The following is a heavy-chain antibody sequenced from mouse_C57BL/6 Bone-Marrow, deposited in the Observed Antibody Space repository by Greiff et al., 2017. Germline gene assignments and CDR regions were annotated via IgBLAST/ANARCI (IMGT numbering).Heavy chain of an antibody. CDR1: GYAFTNYL. V-gene: IGHV1-54*01. CDR3: ARRTTRAWFAY. J-gene: IGHJ3*01. Sequence: QVQLQQSGAELVRPGTSVKVSCKASGYAFTNYLIEWVKQRPGQGLEWIGVINPGSGGTNYNEKFKVKATLTADKSSSTAYMQLSRLTSEDSAVYFCARRTTRAWFAYWGQGTLVTVSA. D-gene: IGHD2-1*01. CDR2: INPGSGGT.